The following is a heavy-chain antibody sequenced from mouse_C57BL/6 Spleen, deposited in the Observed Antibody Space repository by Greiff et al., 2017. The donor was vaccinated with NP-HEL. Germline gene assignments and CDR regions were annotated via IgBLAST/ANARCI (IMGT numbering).Heavy chain of an antibody. CDR3: ARGGYDGGFAY. D-gene: IGHD2-2*01. CDR1: GFTFSDYG. V-gene: IGHV5-17*01. Sequence: EVKLMESGGGLVKPGGSLKLSCAASGFTFSDYGMHWVRQAPEKGLEWVAYISSGSSTIYYADTVKGRFTISRDNAKNTLFLQMTSLRSEDTAMYYCARGGYDGGFAYWGQGTLVTVSA. CDR2: ISSGSSTI. J-gene: IGHJ3*01.